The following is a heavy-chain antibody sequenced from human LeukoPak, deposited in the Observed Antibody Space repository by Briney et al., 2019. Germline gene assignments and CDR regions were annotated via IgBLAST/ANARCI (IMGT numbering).Heavy chain of an antibody. J-gene: IGHJ4*02. CDR1: GGTFSSYA. CDR2: IISIFGTA. D-gene: IGHD1-7*01. CDR3: ARAGGLANYYYFDY. V-gene: IGHV1-69*05. Sequence: ASVKVSCKASGGTFSSYAISWVRQAPGQGLEWMGGIISIFGTANYAQKFQGRVTITTDESTSTAYMELSSLRSEDTAVYYCARAGGLANYYYFDYWGQGTLVTVSS.